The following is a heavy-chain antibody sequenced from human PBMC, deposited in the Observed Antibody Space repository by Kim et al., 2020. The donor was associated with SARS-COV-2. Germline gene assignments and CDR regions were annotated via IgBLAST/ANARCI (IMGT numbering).Heavy chain of an antibody. Sequence: GGSLRLSCAASGFTFSSYAMSWVRQAPGKGLEWVSAISGSGGSTYYADSVKGRFTISRDNSKNTLYLQMNSLRAEDTAVYYCAKDLEAPGYQLLHYYYGMDVWGQGTTVTVSS. J-gene: IGHJ6*02. CDR1: GFTFSSYA. V-gene: IGHV3-23*01. CDR2: ISGSGGST. D-gene: IGHD2-2*01. CDR3: AKDLEAPGYQLLHYYYGMDV.